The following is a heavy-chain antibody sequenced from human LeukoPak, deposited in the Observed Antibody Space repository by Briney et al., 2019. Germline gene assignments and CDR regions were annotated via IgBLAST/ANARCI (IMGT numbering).Heavy chain of an antibody. CDR1: LGTFSPYA. CDR3: ARGRGYSYRVERTLFDI. V-gene: IGHV1-69*05. J-gene: IGHJ3*02. D-gene: IGHD5-18*01. Sequence: PVKVSCKASLGTFSPYAISWGRQAPGQRLECMGGSITIFGTANSAQKCQGRVTFTTDESTSTDYMELRSLRSEDTAGYYCARGRGYSYRVERTLFDIWGQGTMVSVS. CDR2: SITIFGTA.